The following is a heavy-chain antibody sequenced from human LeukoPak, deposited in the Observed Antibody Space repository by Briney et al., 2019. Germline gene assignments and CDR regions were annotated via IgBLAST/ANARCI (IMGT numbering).Heavy chain of an antibody. V-gene: IGHV3-11*04. CDR1: GFSFSDYY. J-gene: IGHJ4*02. CDR3: ARVRNVWGSYRIFDY. CDR2: VSSGGSTI. Sequence: GGSLRLSCAASGFSFSDYYMNWIRQAPGKGLEWVSDVSSGGSTIYYADSVKGRFTVSRDNAKNSLSLHMNSLRAEDTAVYYCARVRNVWGSYRIFDYWGQGTLVTVSS. D-gene: IGHD3-16*02.